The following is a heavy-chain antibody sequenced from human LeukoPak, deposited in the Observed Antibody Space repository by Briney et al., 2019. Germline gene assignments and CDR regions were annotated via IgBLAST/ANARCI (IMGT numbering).Heavy chain of an antibody. CDR1: GHRFTSYW. CDR2: IDPSDSYT. J-gene: IGHJ6*04. D-gene: IGHD2-15*01. CDR3: ARLYCSGGSCYSRYYGMDV. Sequence: AGESLRISCKGSGHRFTSYWISWVRQMPGKGLEWMGRIDPSDSYTNYSPSFQGHVTISADKSISTAYLQWSSLKASDTAMYYCARLYCSGGSCYSRYYGMDVWGKGTTVTVSS. V-gene: IGHV5-10-1*01.